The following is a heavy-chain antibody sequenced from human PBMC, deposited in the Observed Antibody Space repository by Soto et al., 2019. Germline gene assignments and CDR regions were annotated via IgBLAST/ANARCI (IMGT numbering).Heavy chain of an antibody. CDR3: ARHRVGATRGSDWFDP. CDR2: INHSGST. V-gene: IGHV4-34*01. J-gene: IGHJ5*02. D-gene: IGHD1-26*01. CDR1: SGSFSGYY. Sequence: PSETLSLTCAVYSGSFSGYYWSWIRQPPGKGLEWIGEINHSGSTNYNPSLKSRVTISVDTSKNQFSLKLSSVTAADTAVYYCARHRVGATRGSDWFDPWGQGTLVTVSS.